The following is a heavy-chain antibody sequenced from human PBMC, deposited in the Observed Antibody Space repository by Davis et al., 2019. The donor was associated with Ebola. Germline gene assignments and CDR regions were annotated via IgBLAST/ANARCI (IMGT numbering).Heavy chain of an antibody. D-gene: IGHD1-7*01. Sequence: PGGSLRLSCAASGFTFSSYSMNWVRQAPGKGLEWVAVISYDGSNKYYADSVKGRFTISRDNSKNTLYLQMTSLRAEDTAVYYCAKDRTNWNYGWFDPWGQGTLVTVSS. J-gene: IGHJ5*02. CDR2: ISYDGSNK. V-gene: IGHV3-30*18. CDR1: GFTFSSYS. CDR3: AKDRTNWNYGWFDP.